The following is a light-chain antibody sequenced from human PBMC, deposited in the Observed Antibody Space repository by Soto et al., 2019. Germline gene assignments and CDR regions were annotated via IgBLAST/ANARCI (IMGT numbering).Light chain of an antibody. V-gene: IGLV2-11*01. Sequence: QSVLTQPRSVSGSPGQSVTISCTGTSSDVGGYNYVSWYQQHPGKAPKLIIYDVSQRPSGVPDRFSGSKSGNTASLTISGLQAEDEADYYCCSYAGSRWVFGGGTKVTVL. CDR2: DVS. CDR1: SSDVGGYNY. J-gene: IGLJ3*02. CDR3: CSYAGSRWV.